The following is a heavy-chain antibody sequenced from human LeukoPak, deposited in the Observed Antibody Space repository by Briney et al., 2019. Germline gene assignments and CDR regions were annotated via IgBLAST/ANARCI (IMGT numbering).Heavy chain of an antibody. CDR1: GYTSTGYY. CDR2: INPNSGGT. Sequence: ASVKVSCKASGYTSTGYYMHWVRQAPGQGLEWMGWINPNSGGTNYAQKFQGRVTMTRDTSISTAYMELSRLRSDDTAVYYCARDRSPWELGGSGWWGQGTLVTVSS. V-gene: IGHV1-2*02. CDR3: ARDRSPWELGGSGW. J-gene: IGHJ4*02. D-gene: IGHD1-26*01.